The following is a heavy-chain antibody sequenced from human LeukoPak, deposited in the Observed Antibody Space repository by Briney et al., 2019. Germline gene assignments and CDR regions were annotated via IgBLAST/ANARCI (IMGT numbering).Heavy chain of an antibody. J-gene: IGHJ4*02. D-gene: IGHD6-19*01. V-gene: IGHV3-23*01. CDR1: GFTFSNYA. CDR2: ICGSGTGT. CDR3: AKEAVAGIVDY. Sequence: GRSLRLSCAASGFTFSNYAMSWARQAPGKGLEWLSSICGSGTGTYYADYVKGRFTISRDNSKTTLYLQMNSLRAEDTAVYYCAKEAVAGIVDYWGQGTLVTVSS.